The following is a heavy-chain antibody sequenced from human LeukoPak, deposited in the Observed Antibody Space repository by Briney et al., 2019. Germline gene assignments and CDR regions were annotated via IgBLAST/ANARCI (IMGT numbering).Heavy chain of an antibody. CDR1: GYSISSGYY. J-gene: IGHJ4*02. Sequence: SETLSLTCAVSGYSISSGYYWGWIRQPPGKGLEWIGSIYHSGSTYYNPSLKSRVTISVDTSKNQFSLKLSSVTAADTAVYYCARVVVVVPAAINGFDYWGQGTLVTVSS. CDR2: IYHSGST. V-gene: IGHV4-38-2*01. CDR3: ARVVVVVPAAINGFDY. D-gene: IGHD2-2*01.